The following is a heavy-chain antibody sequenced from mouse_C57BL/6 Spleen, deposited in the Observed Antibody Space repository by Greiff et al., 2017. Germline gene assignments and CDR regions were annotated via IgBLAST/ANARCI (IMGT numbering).Heavy chain of an antibody. Sequence: QVQLQQSGAELARPGASVKLSCKASGYTFTSYGISWVKQRTGQGLEWIGEIYPRSGNTYYNEKFKGKATLTADKSSSTAYMELRSLTSEDSAVYFCAREEGAIYYGNSYAMDYWGQGTSVTVSS. CDR1: GYTFTSYG. CDR2: IYPRSGNT. J-gene: IGHJ4*01. V-gene: IGHV1-81*01. CDR3: AREEGAIYYGNSYAMDY. D-gene: IGHD2-1*01.